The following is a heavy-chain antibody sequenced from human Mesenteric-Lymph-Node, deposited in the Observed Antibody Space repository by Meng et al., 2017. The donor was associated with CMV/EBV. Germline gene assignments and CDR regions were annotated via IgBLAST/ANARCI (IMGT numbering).Heavy chain of an antibody. CDR2: IYHSGST. D-gene: IGHD1-26*01. CDR1: GYSISSGYY. V-gene: IGHV4-38-2*02. J-gene: IGHJ6*02. CDR3: ARAENGRYYYGMDV. Sequence: SETLSLTCTVSGYSISSGYYWGWIRQPPGKGLEWIGSIYHSGSTYYNPSLKSRVTISVDTSKNQFSLKLSSVTAADTAVYYCARAENGRYYYGMDVWGQGITVTVSS.